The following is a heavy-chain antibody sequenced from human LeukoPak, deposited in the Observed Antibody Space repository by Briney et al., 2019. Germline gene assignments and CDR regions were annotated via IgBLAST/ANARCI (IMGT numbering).Heavy chain of an antibody. CDR1: GFTFSSYS. J-gene: IGHJ4*02. CDR3: ARVWRYSSGWYYFDY. Sequence: PGGSLRLSCAASGFTFSSYSMNWVRQAPGKGLEWVSSISSSSSYIYYADSVKGRFTISRDNSKNTLYLQMNSLRAEDTAVYYCARVWRYSSGWYYFDYWGQGTLVTVSS. CDR2: ISSSSSYI. V-gene: IGHV3-21*04. D-gene: IGHD6-19*01.